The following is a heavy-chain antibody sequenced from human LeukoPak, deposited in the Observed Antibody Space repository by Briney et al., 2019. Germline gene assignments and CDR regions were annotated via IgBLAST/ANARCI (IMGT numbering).Heavy chain of an antibody. CDR2: ISGSGGST. CDR3: ARDSRAIDY. V-gene: IGHV3-23*01. CDR1: GFTFSSYA. J-gene: IGHJ4*02. Sequence: GGSLRLSCAASGFTFSSYAMSWVRQAPGKGLEWVSAISGSGGSTYYADSVKGRFTISRDNAKNSLYLEMNSLRDEDSGVYYCARDSRAIDYWGQGTLVTVSS.